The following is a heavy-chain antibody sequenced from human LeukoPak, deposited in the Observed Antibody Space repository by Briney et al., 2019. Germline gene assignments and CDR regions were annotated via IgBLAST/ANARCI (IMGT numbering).Heavy chain of an antibody. J-gene: IGHJ4*02. Sequence: NPSETLSLTCTLSAESISVFYWTWIRQPPGKGLEWIGYSYYSGSTNYNPSLKSLVTISVDTSKNQFSLKLSSVTAADTAVYYCARGVVIAPQTFDYWGQGTLVTVSS. CDR3: ARGVVIAPQTFDY. CDR1: AESISVFY. CDR2: SYYSGST. V-gene: IGHV4-59*01. D-gene: IGHD2-21*01.